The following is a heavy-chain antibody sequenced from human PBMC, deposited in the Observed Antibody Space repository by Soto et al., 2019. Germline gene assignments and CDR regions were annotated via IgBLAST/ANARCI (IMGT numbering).Heavy chain of an antibody. CDR1: GYSFTSYW. V-gene: IGHV5-10-1*01. J-gene: IGHJ6*02. D-gene: IGHD3-10*01. Sequence: PGESLKISCKGSGYSFTSYWISWVRQMPGKGLEWMGRIDPSDSYTNYSPSFQGHVTISADKSISTAYLRWSSLKASDTAMYYCARLVYGSGSYIYGMDVWGQGTTVTVSS. CDR3: ARLVYGSGSYIYGMDV. CDR2: IDPSDSYT.